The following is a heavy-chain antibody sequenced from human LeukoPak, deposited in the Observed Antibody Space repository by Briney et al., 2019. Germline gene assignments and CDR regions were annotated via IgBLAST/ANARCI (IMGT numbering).Heavy chain of an antibody. CDR1: GFTFDDYG. V-gene: IGHV3-43*01. D-gene: IGHD3-10*02. J-gene: IGHJ4*02. CDR2: AGWAGGTT. Sequence: GGSLRLSCAASGFTFDDYGMSWVRQAPGKGLEWVSLAGWAGGTTFYSDSVRGRFTISRDSGRKSVYLQMNSLTTDDTAFYFCAKELDTMFFDYWGQGALVTVSS. CDR3: AKELDTMFFDY.